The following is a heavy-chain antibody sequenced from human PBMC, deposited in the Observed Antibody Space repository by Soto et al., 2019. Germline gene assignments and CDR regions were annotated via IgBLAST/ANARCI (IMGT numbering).Heavy chain of an antibody. J-gene: IGHJ4*02. CDR3: ARDPHYDFWSGYYENYYFDY. Sequence: GGSLRLSCAASGFTFSSYAMHWVRQAPGKGLEWVAVISYDGSNKYYADSVKGRFTISRDNSKNTLYLQMNSLRAEDTAVYYCARDPHYDFWSGYYENYYFDYWGQGTLVTVSS. CDR1: GFTFSSYA. CDR2: ISYDGSNK. D-gene: IGHD3-3*01. V-gene: IGHV3-30-3*01.